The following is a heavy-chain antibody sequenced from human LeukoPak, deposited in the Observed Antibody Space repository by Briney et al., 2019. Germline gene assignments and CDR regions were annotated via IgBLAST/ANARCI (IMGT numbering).Heavy chain of an antibody. Sequence: AGVKVSCKSSVYTFTIYGISMVRDGPGQGVGWVCCIRTYTGNKNNAQKIQGRVTMTTDTSTSTDYMKLRSLRSDDTAVYYCARDLFYCSGGSWPFDYWGQGTLVTVSS. D-gene: IGHD2-15*01. CDR3: ARDLFYCSGGSWPFDY. CDR2: IRTYTGNK. CDR1: VYTFTIYG. J-gene: IGHJ4*02. V-gene: IGHV1-18*01.